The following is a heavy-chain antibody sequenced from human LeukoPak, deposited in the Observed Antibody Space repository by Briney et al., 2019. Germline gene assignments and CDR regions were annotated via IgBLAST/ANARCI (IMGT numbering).Heavy chain of an antibody. CDR1: GYTFTDYY. Sequence: ASVTVSYKASGYTFTDYYMHWVGQAPGQGVEWMGWINPNSGGTNYAQKFQGRVTMTRDTSISTAYMELSRLRSDDTAVYYCARADYDILTGMLWGQGTLVTVSS. V-gene: IGHV1-2*02. D-gene: IGHD3-9*01. CDR3: ARADYDILTGML. J-gene: IGHJ4*02. CDR2: INPNSGGT.